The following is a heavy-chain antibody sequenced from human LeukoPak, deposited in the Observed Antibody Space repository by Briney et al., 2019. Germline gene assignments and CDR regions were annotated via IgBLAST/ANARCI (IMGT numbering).Heavy chain of an antibody. J-gene: IGHJ5*02. Sequence: SETLSLTCTVSGGSIRSVDYYWSWVRQPPGKGLEWIGYIYYSGSTNYNPSLKSRVTISADTSKNQFSLKLTTVTAADTAIYYCARLSMFRWFGPWGQGTLVTVSS. CDR3: ARLSMFRWFGP. CDR2: IYYSGST. V-gene: IGHV4-61*08. CDR1: GGSIRSVDYY. D-gene: IGHD3-10*02.